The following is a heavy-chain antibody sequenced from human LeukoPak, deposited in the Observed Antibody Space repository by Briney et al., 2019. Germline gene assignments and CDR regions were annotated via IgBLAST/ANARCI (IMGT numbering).Heavy chain of an antibody. CDR2: IYSGGST. CDR3: ARVFVRGTFYFDY. D-gene: IGHD3-10*02. CDR1: GFTFSGYA. Sequence: GGSLRLSCAASGFTFSGYAMSWVRQAPGKGLEWVSVIYSGGSTYYADSVKGRFTISRDNSKNTLYLQMNSLRAEDTAVYYCARVFVRGTFYFDYWGQGTLVTVSS. V-gene: IGHV3-53*01. J-gene: IGHJ4*02.